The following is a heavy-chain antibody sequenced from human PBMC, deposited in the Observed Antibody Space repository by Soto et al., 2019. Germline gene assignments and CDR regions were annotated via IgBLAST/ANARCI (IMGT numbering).Heavy chain of an antibody. CDR2: IYSGGST. CDR1: GFTVSSNY. J-gene: IGHJ6*02. Sequence: GGSLRLSCAASGFTVSSNYMSWVRQAQGRGLEWVSVIYSGGSTYYADSVKGRFTISRDNSKNTLYLQMNSLRDEDTAVYYCARVVVVIPPGYYYAMDVWGQGTTVTVSS. CDR3: ARVVVVIPPGYYYAMDV. V-gene: IGHV3-53*01. D-gene: IGHD3-22*01.